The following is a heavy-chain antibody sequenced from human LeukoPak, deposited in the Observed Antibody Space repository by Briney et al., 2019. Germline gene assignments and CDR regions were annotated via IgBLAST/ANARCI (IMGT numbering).Heavy chain of an antibody. CDR1: GYTFTSYY. V-gene: IGHV1-24*01. CDR2: FNREDDAP. D-gene: IGHD3-22*01. CDR3: ATLDSYYDTSGRPLLPD. Sequence: ASVKVSCKASGYTFTSYYMHWVRQAPGLGLEWMGGFNREDDAPVYAQQFQGRVTMTEDTSTDTAYMELSSLRSEDTALYYCATLDSYYDTSGRPLLPDWGQGTLVTVSS. J-gene: IGHJ4*02.